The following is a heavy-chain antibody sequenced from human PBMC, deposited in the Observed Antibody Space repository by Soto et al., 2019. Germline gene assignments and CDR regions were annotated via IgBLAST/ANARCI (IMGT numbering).Heavy chain of an antibody. CDR2: ISGSGDAK. Sequence: EVHLLESEGGLVQPGESLRLSCVASGFSFSSYGMSWVRQAPGKGLEWASIISGSGDAKYYADSVKGRFTISRDNSKNTMYLQMDSLRAEDTAVYYCAKDFDSDETSHGPNDYWGQGTLVTVSS. CDR1: GFSFSSYG. D-gene: IGHD3-22*01. V-gene: IGHV3-23*01. J-gene: IGHJ4*02. CDR3: AKDFDSDETSHGPNDY.